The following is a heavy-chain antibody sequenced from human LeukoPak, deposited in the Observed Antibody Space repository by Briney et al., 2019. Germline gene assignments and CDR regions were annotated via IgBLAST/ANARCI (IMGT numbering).Heavy chain of an antibody. CDR1: GFTFSSYS. D-gene: IGHD3-22*01. CDR2: ISGSGGST. CDR3: AMPDYYDSSGTSIDY. J-gene: IGHJ4*02. Sequence: GGSLRLSCAASGFTFSSYSMNWVRQAPGKGLEWVSAISGSGGSTYYADSVKGRFTISRDNSKNTLYLQMNSLRAEDTAVHYCAMPDYYDSSGTSIDYWGQGTLVTVSS. V-gene: IGHV3-23*01.